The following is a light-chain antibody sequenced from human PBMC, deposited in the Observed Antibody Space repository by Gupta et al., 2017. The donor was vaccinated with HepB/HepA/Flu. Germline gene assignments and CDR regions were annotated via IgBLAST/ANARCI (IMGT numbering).Light chain of an antibody. CDR3: AAWDDRLSGWV. CDR1: SSNIGSNY. J-gene: IGLJ3*02. V-gene: IGLV1-47*01. Sequence: QSVLTQPPSASATPGQRVTISCSGSSSNIGSNYVYWYQQLPGTAPKLLIYRNNQRPSGVPDRFSGSKSGTSASLAISGLRAEDEADYYCAAWDDRLSGWVFGGGTRLTVL. CDR2: RNN.